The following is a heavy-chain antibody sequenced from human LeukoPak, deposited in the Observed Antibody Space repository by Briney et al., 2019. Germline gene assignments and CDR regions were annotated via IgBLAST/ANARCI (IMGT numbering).Heavy chain of an antibody. CDR2: ISGGGVST. J-gene: IGHJ4*02. CDR3: AKHLGYSSSHMDY. Sequence: GGSLRLSCAASGLTFSSYAMSWVRQAPGKGLEWVSAISGGGVSTYYADSVKGRFTISRDNSKNTLYLQMNSLRDEDTAVYYCAKHLGYSSSHMDYWGQGTLVTVSS. CDR1: GLTFSSYA. V-gene: IGHV3-23*01. D-gene: IGHD6-13*01.